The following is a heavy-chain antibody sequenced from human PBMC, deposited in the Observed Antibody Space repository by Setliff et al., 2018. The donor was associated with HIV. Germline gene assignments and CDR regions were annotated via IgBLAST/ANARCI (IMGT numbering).Heavy chain of an antibody. J-gene: IGHJ4*02. D-gene: IGHD3-10*01. CDR1: GGSIDGYY. V-gene: IGHV4-59*01. Sequence: KPSETLSLTCTVSGGSIDGYYWAWIRQTPGKGLRWIGYISDSGSTVNNPSLKSRVAISIATPTNQFFLQLTSVTAADTATYYCARAPPPENYSGGFYYFDFWGQGALVTVSS. CDR2: ISDSGST. CDR3: ARAPPPENYSGGFYYFDF.